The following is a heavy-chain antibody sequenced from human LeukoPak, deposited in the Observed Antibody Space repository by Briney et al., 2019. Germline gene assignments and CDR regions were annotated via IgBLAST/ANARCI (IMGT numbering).Heavy chain of an antibody. CDR2: LAHDGSVA. V-gene: IGHV3-30*03. Sequence: HAGGSLRLPCAASGFTFSNYGMHWVRQDPGKGLEWVAVLAHDGSVAYYADWVKGRFTISRDNSRNTLYLQMNSLRAEDTAVYYCARAYQVLPMTTHFSVLDYWGQGTLVTVSS. CDR1: GFTFSNYG. J-gene: IGHJ4*02. D-gene: IGHD4-17*01. CDR3: ARAYQVLPMTTHFSVLDY.